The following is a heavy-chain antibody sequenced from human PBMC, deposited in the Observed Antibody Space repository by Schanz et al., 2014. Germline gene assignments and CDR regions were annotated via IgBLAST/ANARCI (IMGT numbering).Heavy chain of an antibody. D-gene: IGHD6-13*01. CDR3: ASSGAGYSSSWDFDY. Sequence: QVQLVQSGAEVKKPGSSVKVSCKASRSTFSSSTISWVRQARGQGLEWVGRFIPILDVGNYAQQFQGRVTFTADKSTFTAYMDVSRLRSEDTAVYYCASSGAGYSSSWDFDYWGQGTLVTVSS. V-gene: IGHV1-69*02. CDR2: FIPILDVG. J-gene: IGHJ4*02. CDR1: RSTFSSST.